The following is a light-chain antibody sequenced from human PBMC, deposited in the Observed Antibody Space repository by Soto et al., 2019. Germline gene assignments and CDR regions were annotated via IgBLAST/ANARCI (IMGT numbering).Light chain of an antibody. V-gene: IGKV1-27*01. CDR1: QGISKY. Sequence: DIQMTQSPPSLSASVGDRVTITYRASQGISKYLAWYQQKPAELPKLVIYAASILQTGVPSRFSGSGSGTDFSLTISSLQPEDVATYFCQKYNSPPRTFGQGTKVDIK. CDR3: QKYNSPPRT. CDR2: AAS. J-gene: IGKJ1*01.